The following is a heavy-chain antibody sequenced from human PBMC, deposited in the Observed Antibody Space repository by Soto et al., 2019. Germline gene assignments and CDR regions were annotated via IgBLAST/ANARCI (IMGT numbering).Heavy chain of an antibody. CDR1: GFTFSSYA. Sequence: PGGSLRLSCAASGFTFSSYAMSWVRQAPGKGLEWVSAISGSGGSTYYADSVKGRFTISRDNSKNTLYLQMNSLRAEDTAVYYCAKDLEYYDILTGYYIGWGQGTLVTVSS. D-gene: IGHD3-9*01. V-gene: IGHV3-23*01. CDR3: AKDLEYYDILTGYYIG. CDR2: ISGSGGST. J-gene: IGHJ4*02.